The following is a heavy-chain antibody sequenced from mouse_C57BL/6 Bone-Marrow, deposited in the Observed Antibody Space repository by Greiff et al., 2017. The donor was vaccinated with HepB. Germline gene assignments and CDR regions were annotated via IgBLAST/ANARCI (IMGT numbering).Heavy chain of an antibody. V-gene: IGHV1-22*01. J-gene: IGHJ2*01. D-gene: IGHD1-1*01. Sequence: VQLQQSGPELVKPGASVKMSCKASGYTFTDYNMHWVKQSHGKSLEWIGYINPNNGGTSYNQKFKGKAKLTAVTSASTAYMELSSLTNEDSAVYYCTRYGSTYYFDYWGQGTTLTVSS. CDR3: TRYGSTYYFDY. CDR1: GYTFTDYN. CDR2: INPNNGGT.